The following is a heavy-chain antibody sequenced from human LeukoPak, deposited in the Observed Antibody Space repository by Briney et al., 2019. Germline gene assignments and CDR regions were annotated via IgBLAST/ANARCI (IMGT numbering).Heavy chain of an antibody. CDR2: INAGNGNT. Sequence: ASVKVSCNTSGYTFTIYAMHWGRHAHGQRLELMGWINAGNGNTKYSQKFQGRVTITSDTSASTAYMELSSLRSDDTAVYYCAAFGHNWNAAGYHYGMDVWGKGTTVTVSS. V-gene: IGHV1-3*01. CDR3: AAFGHNWNAAGYHYGMDV. J-gene: IGHJ6*04. D-gene: IGHD1-1*01. CDR1: GYTFTIYA.